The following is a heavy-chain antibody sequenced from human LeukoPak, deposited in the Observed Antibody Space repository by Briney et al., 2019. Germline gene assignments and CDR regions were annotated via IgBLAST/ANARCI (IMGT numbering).Heavy chain of an antibody. CDR3: ARDRELGY. V-gene: IGHV4-34*01. CDR1: GGSFSGYY. Sequence: SETLSLTCAVYGGSFSGYYWSWIRQPPGKGLEWIGEINHSGSTNYNPSLKSRVTISVDTSKNQFSLKLTSVTAADTAVYYCARDRELGYWGQGTLVIVSS. J-gene: IGHJ4*02. D-gene: IGHD1-1*01. CDR2: INHSGST.